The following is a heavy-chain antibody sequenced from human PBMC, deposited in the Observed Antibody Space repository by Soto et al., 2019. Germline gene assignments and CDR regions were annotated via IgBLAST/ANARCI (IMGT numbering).Heavy chain of an antibody. J-gene: IGHJ6*02. CDR1: GFTFSSYW. CDR3: ARIASAGRGWDV. V-gene: IGHV3-7*01. CDR2: IKQDGSEK. D-gene: IGHD6-13*01. Sequence: EVQLVESGGGVVQPGGSLRLSCAASGFTFSSYWMSWVRQAPVKGLEWVGNIKQDGSEKNYVDFVKGRFTISRDNAKNSLYLQMNSLRAEDTAVYYCARIASAGRGWDVWGQGTTVVVSS.